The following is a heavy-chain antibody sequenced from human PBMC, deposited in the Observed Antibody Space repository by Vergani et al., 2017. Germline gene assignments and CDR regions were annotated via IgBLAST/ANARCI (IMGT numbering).Heavy chain of an antibody. CDR1: GFTFSSYA. CDR3: AKVWGEYVDIVATILGWFDP. Sequence: EVQLLESGGGLVQPGGSLRLSCAASGFTFSSYAMSWVRQAPGKGLEWVSAISGSGGSTYYADSVKGRFTISRDNSKNTLYLQMNSLRAEDTAVYYCAKVWGEYVDIVATILGWFDPWGQGTLVTVSS. J-gene: IGHJ5*02. D-gene: IGHD5-12*01. V-gene: IGHV3-23*01. CDR2: ISGSGGST.